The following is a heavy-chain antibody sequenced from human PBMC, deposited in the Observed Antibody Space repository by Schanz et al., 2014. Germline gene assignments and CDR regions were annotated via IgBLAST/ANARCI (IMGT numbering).Heavy chain of an antibody. CDR3: ARAQGVIRLYYGVDV. V-gene: IGHV3-30*19. Sequence: VQLVESGGGLVQPGGSLRLSCAASRFAFSNCGMHWVRQTPGKGLEWVAQISHDGHRDFYADSVKGRFTVSRDNSMNTVYLQMNSLRSDDAAVYYCARAQGVIRLYYGVDVWGQGTTVTVSS. J-gene: IGHJ6*02. D-gene: IGHD3-10*01. CDR2: ISHDGHRD. CDR1: RFAFSNCG.